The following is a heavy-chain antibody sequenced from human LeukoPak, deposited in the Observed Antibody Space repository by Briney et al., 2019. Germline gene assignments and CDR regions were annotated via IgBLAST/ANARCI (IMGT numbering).Heavy chain of an antibody. CDR1: GGSFSGHY. Sequence: PSETLSLTCAVYGGSFSGHYWTWIRQPPGMGLEWIGEINHSGSTTYNPSLTARVTISVDTSKNQISLKLSSVTAADTAVYYCARPRYGSGSLDSWGQGTLVTVSS. V-gene: IGHV4-34*01. CDR2: INHSGST. CDR3: ARPRYGSGSLDS. D-gene: IGHD3-10*01. J-gene: IGHJ4*02.